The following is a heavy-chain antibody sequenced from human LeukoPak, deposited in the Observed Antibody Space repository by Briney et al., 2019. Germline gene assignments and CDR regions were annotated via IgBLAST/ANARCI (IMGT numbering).Heavy chain of an antibody. D-gene: IGHD3-22*01. V-gene: IGHV1-46*01. CDR1: GYTFTSYY. J-gene: IGHJ4*02. Sequence: ASVKVSCKASGYTFTSYYMHWVRQAPGQGLEWMGIINPSGGSTSYAQKSQGRVTMTRDTSTSTVYMELSSLRSEDTAVYYCARVYGKYYYDSSGCFDYWGQGTLVTVSS. CDR2: INPSGGST. CDR3: ARVYGKYYYDSSGCFDY.